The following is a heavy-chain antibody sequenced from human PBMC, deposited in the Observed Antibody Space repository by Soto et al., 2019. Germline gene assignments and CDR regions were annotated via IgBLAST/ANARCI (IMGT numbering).Heavy chain of an antibody. V-gene: IGHV4-30-2*01. J-gene: IGHJ5*02. CDR3: ARPDSTTYEFDT. Sequence: PSETLSLTCAVSGGSISSGGYSWSWIRQPPGKGLEWIGYIYHSGSTYYNPSLKSRVTISVDRSKNQFSLKLSSVTAADTAVYYCARPDSTTYEFDTWGQGTLVTVSS. D-gene: IGHD4-17*01. CDR2: IYHSGST. CDR1: GGSISSGGYS.